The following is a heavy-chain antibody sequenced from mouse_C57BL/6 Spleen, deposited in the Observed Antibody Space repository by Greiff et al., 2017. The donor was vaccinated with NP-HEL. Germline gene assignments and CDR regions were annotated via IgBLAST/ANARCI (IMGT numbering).Heavy chain of an antibody. Sequence: QVQLQQPGAELVMPGASVKLSCTASGYTFTSYWMHWVKQRPGQGLEWIGEIDPSDSYTNYNQKFKGKSTLTVDKSSSTAYMQLSSLTSEDSAVYYCARYDGNYFDYWGQGTTLTVSS. V-gene: IGHV1-69*01. CDR2: IDPSDSYT. J-gene: IGHJ2*01. CDR3: ARYDGNYFDY. CDR1: GYTFTSYW. D-gene: IGHD2-3*01.